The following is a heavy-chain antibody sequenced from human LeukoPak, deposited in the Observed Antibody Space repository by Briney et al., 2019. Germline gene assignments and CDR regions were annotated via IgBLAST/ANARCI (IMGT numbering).Heavy chain of an antibody. CDR3: ARAYPPHSGLNINEQDYYDSSGYGFYYYYMDV. J-gene: IGHJ6*03. CDR1: GYTFTSYG. V-gene: IGHV1-18*01. D-gene: IGHD3-22*01. Sequence: ASVKVSCKASGYTFTSYGISWVRQAPGQGLEWMGWISAYNGNTNYAQKLQGRVTMTTDTSTSTAYMELRSLRSDDTAVYYCARAYPPHSGLNINEQDYYDSSGYGFYYYYMDVWGKGTTVTVSS. CDR2: ISAYNGNT.